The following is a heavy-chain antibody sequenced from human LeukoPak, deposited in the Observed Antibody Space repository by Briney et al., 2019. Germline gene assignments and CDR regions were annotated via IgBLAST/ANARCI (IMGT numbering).Heavy chain of an antibody. CDR1: GFTFGDYA. D-gene: IGHD6-6*01. J-gene: IGHJ4*02. V-gene: IGHV3-49*03. Sequence: PGRSLRLSCTASGFTFGDYAMSWFRQAPGKGLEWVGFIRSKAYGGTTEYAASVKGRFTISRDDSKSIAYLQMNSLKTEDTAMYYCTRVSLGSSSSDDYWGQGTLVTVSS. CDR2: IRSKAYGGTT. CDR3: TRVSLGSSSSDDY.